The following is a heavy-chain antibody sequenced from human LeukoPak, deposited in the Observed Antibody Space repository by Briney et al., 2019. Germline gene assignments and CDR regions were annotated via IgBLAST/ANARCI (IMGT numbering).Heavy chain of an antibody. V-gene: IGHV3-7*01. Sequence: GGSLRLSCAASGFAFSSYWMAWLRQAPGKGLEWVANIQHDGSDQYYEDSVKGRFTISRDNAKDSLFLQMNSLRAEDTAVYFCARSFLMSFGELLSGGFDVWGQGAMVTVSS. CDR2: IQHDGSDQ. J-gene: IGHJ3*01. CDR3: ARSFLMSFGELLSGGFDV. CDR1: GFAFSSYW. D-gene: IGHD3-10*01.